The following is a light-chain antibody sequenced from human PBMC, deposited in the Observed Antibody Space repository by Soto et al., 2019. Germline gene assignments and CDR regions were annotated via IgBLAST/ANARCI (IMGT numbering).Light chain of an antibody. CDR1: QSVTTQ. CDR2: GAS. Sequence: IVLTQSPGTLSLSPGERVTLSCRASQSVTTQLAWYQQKPGQAPRLIIHGASSRATGVPDRITGSGSGTDFTLTISSLEPEDFAVYYCQQLTDWPPQWTFGQGTKVDIK. J-gene: IGKJ1*01. CDR3: QQLTDWPPQWT. V-gene: IGKV3-11*01.